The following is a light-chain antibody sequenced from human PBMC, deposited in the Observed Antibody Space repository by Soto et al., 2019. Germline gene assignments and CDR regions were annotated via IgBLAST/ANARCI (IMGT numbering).Light chain of an antibody. CDR3: QQSSNWHQWT. J-gene: IGKJ2*02. CDR2: DAS. CDR1: QSVSTY. V-gene: IGKV3-11*01. Sequence: EIVLTQSPATLSLSPGKRATLSCRAIQSVSTYLAWYQQKPGQAPRLIIYDASNRATGIPARFSGSGSVTDFTLTISSLEPEDYAGYNCQQSSNWHQWTFGEGTKLDIK.